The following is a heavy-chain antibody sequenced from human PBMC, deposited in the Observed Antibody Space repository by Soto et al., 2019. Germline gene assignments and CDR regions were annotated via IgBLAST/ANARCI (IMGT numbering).Heavy chain of an antibody. CDR3: ARRYGGNFDY. Sequence: PSETLSLTCTVSGGSXSSYYWSWIRQPPGKGLEWIGYIYYSGSTNYNPSLKSRVTISVDTSKNQFSLKLSSVTAADTAVYYCARRYGGNFDYWGQGTLVTVSS. D-gene: IGHD1-26*01. J-gene: IGHJ4*02. CDR2: IYYSGST. V-gene: IGHV4-59*01. CDR1: GGSXSSYY.